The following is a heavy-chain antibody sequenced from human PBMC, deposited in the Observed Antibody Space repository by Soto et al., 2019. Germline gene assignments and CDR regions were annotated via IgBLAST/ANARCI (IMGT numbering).Heavy chain of an antibody. V-gene: IGHV1-18*01. D-gene: IGHD2-2*01. CDR3: ARGYCSSTSYYEGYYYYYMDV. Sequence: ASVKVSCKASGYTFTSYGISWVRQAPGQGLEWMGWISAYNGNTNYAQKLQGRVTMTTDTSTSTAYMELRSLRSDDTAVYYCARGYCSSTSYYEGYYYYYMDVWGKGTTVTVSS. CDR1: GYTFTSYG. CDR2: ISAYNGNT. J-gene: IGHJ6*03.